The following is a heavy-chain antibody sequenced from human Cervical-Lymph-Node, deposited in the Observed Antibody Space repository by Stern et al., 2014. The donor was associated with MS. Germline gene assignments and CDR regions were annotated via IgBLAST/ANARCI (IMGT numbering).Heavy chain of an antibody. J-gene: IGHJ4*02. Sequence: QDQLVQSGSELKKPGASVKVSCKASGYTFTNYPLNWVRQAPGHWLEWMGWINTNTGNSTYAQGFTGRFVFSLDTSVSTAYLQISSLQADDTAVYYCARDFVDTAMVTRSDYLDCWGQGTLVTVSS. D-gene: IGHD5-18*01. CDR1: GYTFTNYP. V-gene: IGHV7-4-1*02. CDR2: INTNTGNS. CDR3: ARDFVDTAMVTRSDYLDC.